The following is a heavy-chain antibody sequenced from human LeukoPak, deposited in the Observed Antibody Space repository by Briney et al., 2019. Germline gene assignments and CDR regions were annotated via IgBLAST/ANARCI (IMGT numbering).Heavy chain of an antibody. CDR2: ISSNSDNI. CDR1: GFTFGDYA. J-gene: IGHJ4*02. CDR3: AKDKGMHYYGSASYSYFDS. D-gene: IGHD3-10*01. Sequence: GGSLRLTCEASGFTFGDYAMHWVRRAPGRGLERVSGISSNSDNIGYADSVKGRFTISRDNAKNSLYLQMNSLRTEDTAFYYCAKDKGMHYYGSASYSYFDSWGQATLVTVSS. V-gene: IGHV3-9*01.